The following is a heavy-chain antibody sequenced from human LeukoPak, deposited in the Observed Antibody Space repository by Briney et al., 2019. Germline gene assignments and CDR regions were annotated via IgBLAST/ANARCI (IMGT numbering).Heavy chain of an antibody. CDR3: VRDRSRPNPFFDS. J-gene: IGHJ4*02. CDR1: GGSISSGDYY. Sequence: SETLSLTCTVSGGSISSGDYYWSWIRQPPGKGLEWIGYIHHSGSTYYYNPSLKSRVTMSVDTSKNQFSLKLSSVGAADTAVYHCVRDRSRPNPFFDSWGQGTLVTVSS. D-gene: IGHD6-13*01. V-gene: IGHV4-30-4*01. CDR2: IHHSGSTY.